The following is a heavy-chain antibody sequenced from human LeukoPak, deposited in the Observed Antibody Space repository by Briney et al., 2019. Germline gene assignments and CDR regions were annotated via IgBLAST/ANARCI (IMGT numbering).Heavy chain of an antibody. CDR2: ISGSGGST. CDR3: AKDIGDGYNVPY. D-gene: IGHD5-12*01. Sequence: PGGSLRLSCAASGFTFSSYAMSWVRQAPGKGLEWVSAISGSGGSTYYADPVKGRFTISRDNSKNTLYLQMNSLRAEDTAVYYCAKDIGDGYNVPYWGQGTLVTVSS. V-gene: IGHV3-23*01. CDR1: GFTFSSYA. J-gene: IGHJ4*02.